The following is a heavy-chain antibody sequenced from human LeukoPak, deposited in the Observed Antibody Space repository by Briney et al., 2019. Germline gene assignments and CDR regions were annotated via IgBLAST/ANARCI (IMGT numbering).Heavy chain of an antibody. CDR2: IYSGGST. D-gene: IGHD1-26*01. CDR3: ARDEGSGSARGRRVDAFDI. CDR1: GFTVSSNY. J-gene: IGHJ3*02. Sequence: PGGSLRLSCAASGFTVSSNYMSWVRQAPGKGLEWVSVIYSGGSTYYADSVKGRFTISRDNSKNTLYLQMNSLRAEDTAVYYCARDEGSGSARGRRVDAFDIWGQGTMVTVSS. V-gene: IGHV3-66*01.